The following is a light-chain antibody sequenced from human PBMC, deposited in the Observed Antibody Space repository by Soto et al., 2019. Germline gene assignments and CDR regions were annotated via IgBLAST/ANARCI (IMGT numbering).Light chain of an antibody. J-gene: IGKJ1*01. CDR1: QSISSY. Sequence: MTQFPATLSEAPGERVTLSCRASQSISSYLNWYQQKPGKAPKLLIYAASSLQSGVPSRFSGSGSGTEFTLTISNLQSEDFAVYYCHQYNKWPPITFGQGTKVDIK. CDR2: AAS. V-gene: IGKV1-39*01. CDR3: HQYNKWPPIT.